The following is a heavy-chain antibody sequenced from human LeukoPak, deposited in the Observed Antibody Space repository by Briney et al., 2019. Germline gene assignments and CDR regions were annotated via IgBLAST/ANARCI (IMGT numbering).Heavy chain of an antibody. CDR1: GYTFTTYW. CDR2: IFPADSDI. J-gene: IGHJ3*02. Sequence: GESLKISCKGSGYTFTTYWIGWVRQMPGKGLEWMGIIFPADSDIKYSPSFQGQATMSADKSISPAYLQWSSLKASDTATYYCARPGGYCSGNTCEGAFDIWGQGTVVTVSS. CDR3: ARPGGYCSGNTCEGAFDI. V-gene: IGHV5-51*01. D-gene: IGHD2-15*01.